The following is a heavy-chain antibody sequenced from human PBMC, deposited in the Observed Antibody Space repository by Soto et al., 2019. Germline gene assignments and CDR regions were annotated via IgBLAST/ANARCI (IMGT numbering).Heavy chain of an antibody. J-gene: IGHJ4*02. Sequence: WTWIRQHPGKGLEWIGYISYSGSTYYNPSLESRVTISVDTSKNQFSLKLSSVTAADTAVYYCARAAANIEYWGQGTLVTVSS. CDR3: ARAAANIEY. CDR2: ISYSGST. V-gene: IGHV4-31*02. D-gene: IGHD2-2*01.